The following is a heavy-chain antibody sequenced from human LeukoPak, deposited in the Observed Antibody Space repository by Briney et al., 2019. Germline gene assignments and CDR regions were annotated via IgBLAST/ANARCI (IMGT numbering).Heavy chain of an antibody. CDR3: TSPERFCSGGSCYSGPNLPFDY. CDR1: GYMFTSYW. Sequence: GESLKISCKGSGYMFTSYWIAWVRQMPGKGLEYMGIIYPGDSDTRYSPSFQGQVTISVDKSISTAYLQWSSLKASDTAMYYCTSPERFCSGGSCYSGPNLPFDYWGQGTPVTV. J-gene: IGHJ4*02. V-gene: IGHV5-51*01. CDR2: IYPGDSDT. D-gene: IGHD2-15*01.